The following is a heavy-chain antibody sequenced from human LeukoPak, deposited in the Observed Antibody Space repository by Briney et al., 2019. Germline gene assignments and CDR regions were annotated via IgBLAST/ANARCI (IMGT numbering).Heavy chain of an antibody. CDR2: MNPNSGNT. D-gene: IGHD6-19*01. CDR3: TRGSSGRRDN. V-gene: IGHV1-8*01. CDR1: AYTYTSCD. Sequence: ASVKVSFMSSAYTYTSCDINWVRQATGQGLEWMGWMNPNSGNTGYGQSFQGRITMTRDISIGTAYMELSNLTSEDTAIYYCTRGSSGRRDNWGQGTLVTVS. J-gene: IGHJ4*02.